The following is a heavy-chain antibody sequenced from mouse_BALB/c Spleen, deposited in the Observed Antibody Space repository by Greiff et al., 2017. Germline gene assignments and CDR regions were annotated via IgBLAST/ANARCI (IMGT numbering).Heavy chain of an antibody. D-gene: IGHD1-1*01. CDR3: ARHEFTTNYAMDY. J-gene: IGHJ4*01. Sequence: VQLKESGGGLVKPGGSLKLSCAASGFAFSSYDMSWVRQTPEKRLEWVAYISSGGGSTYYPDTVKGRFTISRDNAKNTLYLQMSSLKSEDTAMYYCARHEFTTNYAMDYWGQGTSVTVSS. CDR2: ISSGGGST. V-gene: IGHV5-12-1*01. CDR1: GFAFSSYD.